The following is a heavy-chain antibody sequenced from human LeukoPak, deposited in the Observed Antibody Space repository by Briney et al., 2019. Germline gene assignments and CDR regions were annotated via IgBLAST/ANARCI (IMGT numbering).Heavy chain of an antibody. D-gene: IGHD1-7*01. CDR1: GFTFSNYA. Sequence: GGSLRLSCAASGFTFSNYAMSWVRQAPGKGLEWVSTITGSGGSTYYADSVEGRFTISRDNSKYTLYLQMNSLRAEDAAVYYCAKEHRNWNYVIGAFDIWGQGTMVTVSS. CDR2: ITGSGGST. CDR3: AKEHRNWNYVIGAFDI. J-gene: IGHJ3*02. V-gene: IGHV3-23*01.